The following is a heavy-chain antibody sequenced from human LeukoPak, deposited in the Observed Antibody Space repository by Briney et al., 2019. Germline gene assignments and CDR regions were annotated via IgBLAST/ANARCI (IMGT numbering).Heavy chain of an antibody. Sequence: ASVKVSCTVSGYTLTELSTHWVRQAPGKGLEWMGGFDPEDGEAIYAQKFQGRVTITEDTSTDTAYMELSSLRSEDTAVYYCTTANRLTRDSSGYYPDSWGQGTLVTVSS. V-gene: IGHV1-24*01. CDR3: TTANRLTRDSSGYYPDS. J-gene: IGHJ5*02. CDR2: FDPEDGEA. CDR1: GYTLTELS. D-gene: IGHD3-22*01.